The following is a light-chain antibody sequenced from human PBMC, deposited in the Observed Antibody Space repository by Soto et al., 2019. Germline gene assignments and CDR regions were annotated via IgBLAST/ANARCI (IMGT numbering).Light chain of an antibody. CDR3: QQYGSSPFT. CDR2: GAS. CDR1: QSISSHY. J-gene: IGKJ3*01. V-gene: IGKV3-20*01. Sequence: EIVLTQSPGTLSLSPGEGATLSCRASQSISSHYLAWYQQKPGQAPRLLIYGASSRATGIPDRFSGSGSGTDFTLTISRLEPEDFAVYYCQQYGSSPFTFGPGTKVDIK.